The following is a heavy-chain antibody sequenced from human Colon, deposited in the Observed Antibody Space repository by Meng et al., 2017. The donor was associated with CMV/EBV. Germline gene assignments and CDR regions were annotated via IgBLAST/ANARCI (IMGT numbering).Heavy chain of an antibody. CDR1: GFTFNTYG. Sequence: GESLKISCAASGFTFNTYGLHWVRQTPDKGLEWVAYIRYDGNQKYYADSVKGRFTISRDNSKNTLYLQMNSLRVEDTAVYYCAKDWSPYCGGNCYFDYWGQGTLVTVSS. CDR3: AKDWSPYCGGNCYFDY. V-gene: IGHV3-30*02. D-gene: IGHD2-21*01. J-gene: IGHJ4*02. CDR2: IRYDGNQK.